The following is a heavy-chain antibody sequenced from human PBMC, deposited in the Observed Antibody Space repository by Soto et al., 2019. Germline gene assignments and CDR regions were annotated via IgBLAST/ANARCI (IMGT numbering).Heavy chain of an antibody. CDR1: GGSVTNSSYY. J-gene: IGHJ4*02. D-gene: IGHD3-10*01. CDR3: ARGDYYGSGSYRY. V-gene: IGHV4-39*07. CDR2: VYYRGRS. Sequence: SETLSLTCTVSGGSVTNSSYYWGWIRQSPGKGLEWIGSVYYRGRSYSKSSVKSRVTISVDTSKNQFSLKLSSVTAADTAVYYCARGDYYGSGSYRYWGQGTLVTVSS.